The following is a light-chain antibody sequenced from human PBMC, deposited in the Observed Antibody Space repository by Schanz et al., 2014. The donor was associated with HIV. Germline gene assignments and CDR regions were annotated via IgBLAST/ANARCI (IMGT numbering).Light chain of an antibody. V-gene: IGKV3-11*01. CDR1: QSVSTY. Sequence: EIVLTQSPVTLSLSPGERATLSCRASQSVSTYLAWYQQKPGQSPRLLIYGASKRATGIPPRFSGSGSGTDFTLTISSLEPEDFAVYYCQYFGNSGGTFGGGTKVEIK. CDR2: GAS. CDR3: QYFGNSGGT. J-gene: IGKJ4*01.